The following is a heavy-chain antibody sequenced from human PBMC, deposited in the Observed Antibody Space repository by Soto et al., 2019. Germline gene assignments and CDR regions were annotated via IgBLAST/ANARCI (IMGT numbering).Heavy chain of an antibody. V-gene: IGHV3-15*07. J-gene: IGHJ6*02. D-gene: IGHD1-26*01. CDR2: IKSKTDGGTT. CDR1: GFTFSNAW. CDR3: EGEIVGATNYDYGMDV. Sequence: EVQLVESGGGLVKPGGSLRLSCAASGFTFSNAWMNWVRQAPGKGLEWVGRIKSKTDGGTTDYAAPVKGRFTIARDDSKNTLYLQMNSLKTEDTAVYYCEGEIVGATNYDYGMDVWGQGTTVTVSS.